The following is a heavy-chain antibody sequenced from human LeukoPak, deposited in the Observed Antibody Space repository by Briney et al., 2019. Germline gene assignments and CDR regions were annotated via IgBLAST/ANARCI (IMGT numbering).Heavy chain of an antibody. CDR3: AKVSDAATGTTRRSRYFHY. V-gene: IGHV3-23*01. CDR1: GFTFSSYA. CDR2: ISGSGGST. D-gene: IGHD1-1*01. Sequence: PGGSLRLSCAASGFTFSSYAMSWVRQAPGKGLEWVSAISGSGGSTYYADSVKGRFTISRDNSKNTLYLQMNSLRAGDTAVYYCAKVSDAATGTTRRSRYFHYWGQGTLVTVSS. J-gene: IGHJ4*02.